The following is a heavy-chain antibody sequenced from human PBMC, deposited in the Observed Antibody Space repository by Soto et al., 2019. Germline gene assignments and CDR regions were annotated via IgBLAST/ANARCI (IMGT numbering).Heavy chain of an antibody. CDR2: ISGSAART. CDR3: TRGGVGTTGSCDF. V-gene: IGHV3-23*01. J-gene: IGHJ4*02. CDR1: GFAFGGFT. D-gene: IGHD6-13*01. Sequence: VQVLESGGGLVQPGGSLRLSCSVSGFAFGGFTMTWVRQAPGKGLEWVSSISGSAARTYYADSVQGRFTISRDNSKSTLYLQMNSLRAEDTAEYYCTRGGVGTTGSCDFWGQGTLVAVSS.